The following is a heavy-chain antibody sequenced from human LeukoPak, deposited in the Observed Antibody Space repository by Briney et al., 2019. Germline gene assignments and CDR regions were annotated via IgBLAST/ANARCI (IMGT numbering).Heavy chain of an antibody. Sequence: GGSLRLSCAASGLTFNNYALTWIRQAPGKGLEWVSSISGRGGNTYYADSGKGRFTISRDDSKNTLFLQINSLRAEDTAVYYCATGYSDSLRSPLDSWGQGTLVTVSS. D-gene: IGHD3-22*01. CDR3: ATGYSDSLRSPLDS. CDR1: GLTFNNYA. V-gene: IGHV3-23*01. CDR2: ISGRGGNT. J-gene: IGHJ5*01.